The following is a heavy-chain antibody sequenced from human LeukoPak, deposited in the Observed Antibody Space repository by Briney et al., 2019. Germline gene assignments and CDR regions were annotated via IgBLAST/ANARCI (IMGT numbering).Heavy chain of an antibody. Sequence: GGSLRLSCAASGLTFSSYWMSWVRQAPGKGLEWVANIKQDGSEKYYVDSVKGRFTISRDNAENSPYLQMNSLRAEDTAVYYCASHSSGYKFWGQGTLVTVSS. D-gene: IGHD5-18*01. CDR1: GLTFSSYW. V-gene: IGHV3-7*01. CDR2: IKQDGSEK. CDR3: ASHSSGYKF. J-gene: IGHJ4*02.